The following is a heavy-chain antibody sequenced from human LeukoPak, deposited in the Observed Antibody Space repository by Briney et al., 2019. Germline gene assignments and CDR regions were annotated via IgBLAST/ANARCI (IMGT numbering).Heavy chain of an antibody. CDR3: ARAEDRRVAGLDY. CDR2: INHSGST. CDR1: GGSFSGYY. J-gene: IGHJ4*02. V-gene: IGHV4-34*01. Sequence: SETLSLTCAVYGGSFSGYYWSWIRQPPGKGLEWIGEINHSGSTNHNPSLKSRVTISVDTSKNQFSLKLSSVTAADTAVYYCARAEDRRVAGLDYWGQGTLVTVSS. D-gene: IGHD6-19*01.